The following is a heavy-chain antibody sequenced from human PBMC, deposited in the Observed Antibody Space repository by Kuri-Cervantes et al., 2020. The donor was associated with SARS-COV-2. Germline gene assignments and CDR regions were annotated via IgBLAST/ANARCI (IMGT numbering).Heavy chain of an antibody. CDR3: TRDDFWSGYYVY. J-gene: IGHJ4*02. CDR1: GFTFGDYA. Sequence: GGSLRLSCTASGFTFGDYAMSWVRQAPGKGLEWVGFIRSKAYGGTTEYAAPVKGRFTISRDDSKSIAYLQMNSLKTEDTAVYYCTRDDFWSGYYVYWGQGTLVTVSS. V-gene: IGHV3-49*04. D-gene: IGHD3-3*01. CDR2: IRSKAYGGTT.